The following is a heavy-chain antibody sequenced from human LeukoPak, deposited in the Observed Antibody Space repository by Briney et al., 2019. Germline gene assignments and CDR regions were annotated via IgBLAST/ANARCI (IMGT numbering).Heavy chain of an antibody. J-gene: IGHJ4*02. CDR3: ARDRGDVLLWFGEFNY. D-gene: IGHD3-10*01. CDR1: GGTFSSYA. V-gene: IGHV1-18*01. Sequence: ASVKVSCKASGGTFSSYAISWVRQAPGQGLEWMGWISAYNGNTNYAQKLQGRVTMTTDTSTSTAYMELRSLRSDDTAVYYCARDRGDVLLWFGEFNYWGQGTLVTVSS. CDR2: ISAYNGNT.